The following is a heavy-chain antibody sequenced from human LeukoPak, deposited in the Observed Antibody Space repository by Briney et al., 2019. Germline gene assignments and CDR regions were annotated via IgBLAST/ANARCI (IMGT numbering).Heavy chain of an antibody. J-gene: IGHJ4*02. CDR1: EFTFSNYA. Sequence: PGGSLRLSCAASEFTFSNYAMSWVRQAPGKGLEWVSVISGSGGRTYYADSVKGRFTISRDSSKNTLYLQMSSLRAEDTANYYCARHNPYDRSGYYHQSPPPDYWGQGTLVTVSS. CDR2: ISGSGGRT. V-gene: IGHV3-23*01. CDR3: ARHNPYDRSGYYHQSPPPDY. D-gene: IGHD3-22*01.